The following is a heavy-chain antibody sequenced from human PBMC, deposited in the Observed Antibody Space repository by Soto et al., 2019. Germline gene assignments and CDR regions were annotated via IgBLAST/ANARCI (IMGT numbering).Heavy chain of an antibody. D-gene: IGHD3-10*01. Sequence: ASVKVSCKASGYTLIMYYIHWMRQAPGQGLEWMGIINPSGGSTTYAQKFQGRVTMTRDTSTSTVYMEVSSLRSEDTAVYYCSRVDPGETSPFDHWGQGTLVTVSS. CDR3: SRVDPGETSPFDH. CDR1: GYTLIMYY. V-gene: IGHV1-46*03. J-gene: IGHJ4*02. CDR2: INPSGGST.